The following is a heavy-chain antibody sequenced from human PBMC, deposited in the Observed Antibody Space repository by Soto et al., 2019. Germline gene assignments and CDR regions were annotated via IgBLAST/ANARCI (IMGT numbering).Heavy chain of an antibody. CDR3: ARSLMVAMVRGVISYYYYGMDV. J-gene: IGHJ6*02. Sequence: QLQLQESGPGLVKPSETLSLTCTVSGGSISSSSYYWGWIRQPPGKGLEWIGSIYYSGSTYYNPSLKSRVTISVDTSKNQFSLKLSSVTAADTAVYYCARSLMVAMVRGVISYYYYGMDVWGQGTTVTVSS. CDR2: IYYSGST. CDR1: GGSISSSSYY. V-gene: IGHV4-39*01. D-gene: IGHD3-10*01.